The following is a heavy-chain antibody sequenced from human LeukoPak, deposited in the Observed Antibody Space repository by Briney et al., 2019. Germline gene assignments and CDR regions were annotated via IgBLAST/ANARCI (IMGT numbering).Heavy chain of an antibody. CDR1: GFTFSSYW. CDR2: IKQDGSEK. V-gene: IGHV3-7*01. Sequence: GGSLRLSCAASGFTFSSYWMSWVRQAPGKGLEWVANIKQDGSEKYYVDSVKGRFTISRDNDKNSLYLQMNSLRAEDTAVYYCARDPRYCSGGSCSGTFDYWGQGTLVTVSS. CDR3: ARDPRYCSGGSCSGTFDY. D-gene: IGHD2-15*01. J-gene: IGHJ4*02.